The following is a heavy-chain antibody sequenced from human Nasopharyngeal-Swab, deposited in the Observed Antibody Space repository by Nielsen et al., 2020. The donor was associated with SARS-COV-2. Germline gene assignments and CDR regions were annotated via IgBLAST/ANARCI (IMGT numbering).Heavy chain of an antibody. CDR1: GFTFSSYE. J-gene: IGHJ6*02. CDR3: ARMGRDSSGYSYYYYGMDV. Sequence: GGSLRLSCAASGFTFSSYEMNWVRQAPGKGLEWVSYISSSGSTIYYADSVKGRFTISRDNAKNSLYLQMNSLRAEDTAVYYCARMGRDSSGYSYYYYGMDVWGQGTTVTVSS. D-gene: IGHD3-22*01. V-gene: IGHV3-48*03. CDR2: ISSSGSTI.